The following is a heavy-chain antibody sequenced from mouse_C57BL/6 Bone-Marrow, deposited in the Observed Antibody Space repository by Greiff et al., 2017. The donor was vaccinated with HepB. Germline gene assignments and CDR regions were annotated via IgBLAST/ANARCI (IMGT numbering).Heavy chain of an antibody. D-gene: IGHD1-1*01. CDR1: GYTFTSYW. V-gene: IGHV1-59*01. CDR3: AREHYYYGSSHAD. J-gene: IGHJ3*01. CDR2: IDPSDSYT. Sequence: QVQLKQPGAELVRPGTSVKLSCKASGYTFTSYWMHWVKQRPGQGLEWIGVIDPSDSYTNYNQKFKGKATLTVDTSSSTAYMQLSSLTSEDSAVYYCAREHYYYGSSHADWGQGTLVTVSA.